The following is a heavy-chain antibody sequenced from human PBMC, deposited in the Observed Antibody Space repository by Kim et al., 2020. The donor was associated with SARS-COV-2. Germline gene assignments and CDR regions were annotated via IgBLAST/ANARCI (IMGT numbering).Heavy chain of an antibody. V-gene: IGHV3-23*01. Sequence: GGSLRLSCAASGFIFSTYAMTWVRRAPGKGLEWVSTLSGDGTTTYYADSVKGRFTISRDNFKNTLYLQMNSLRAEDTAIYYCAKETQEYCSGGGCLGKSDYWGQGTLVTVSS. CDR3: AKETQEYCSGGGCLGKSDY. CDR1: GFIFSTYA. D-gene: IGHD2-15*01. J-gene: IGHJ4*02. CDR2: LSGDGTTT.